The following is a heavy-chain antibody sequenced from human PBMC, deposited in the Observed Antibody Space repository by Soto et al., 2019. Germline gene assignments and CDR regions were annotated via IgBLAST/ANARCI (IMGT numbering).Heavy chain of an antibody. J-gene: IGHJ6*02. D-gene: IGHD6-19*01. CDR3: ARDLGSHPDYYYGMDV. CDR1: GFTFSSYA. CDR2: ISYDGSNK. Sequence: QVQLVESGGGVVQPGRSPRLSCAASGFTFSSYAMHWVRQAPGKGLEWVAVISYDGSNKYYADSVKGRFTISRDNSKNTLYLQMNSLRAEDTAVYYCARDLGSHPDYYYGMDVWGQGTTVTVSS. V-gene: IGHV3-30-3*01.